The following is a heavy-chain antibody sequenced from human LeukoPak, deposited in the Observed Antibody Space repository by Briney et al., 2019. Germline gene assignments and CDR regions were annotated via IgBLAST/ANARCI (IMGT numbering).Heavy chain of an antibody. CDR2: IYYSGST. CDR1: GGSISSYY. Sequence: PSETLSLTCTVSGGSISSYYWSWIRQPPGKGLEWIGYIYYSGSTNYNPSLKSRVTISVDTSKNQFSLKLSSVTAADTAVYYCAREESRHDFWSGYYPTRGFFFDYWGQGTLVTVSS. J-gene: IGHJ4*02. CDR3: AREESRHDFWSGYYPTRGFFFDY. D-gene: IGHD3-3*01. V-gene: IGHV4-59*12.